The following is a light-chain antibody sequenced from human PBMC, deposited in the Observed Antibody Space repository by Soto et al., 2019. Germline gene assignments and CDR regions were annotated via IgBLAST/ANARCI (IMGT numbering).Light chain of an antibody. V-gene: IGKV3-11*01. CDR1: QSVSSY. CDR3: QQRSNWYT. CDR2: DAS. J-gene: IGKJ2*01. Sequence: EIVLTQSPATLSLSPGERATLSCRASQSVSSYLAWYQQKPGQAPRLLIYDASNRATGIPARFSGSGSGTDITLNISSLESEDFAVYYCQQRSNWYTFGQGTKLEIK.